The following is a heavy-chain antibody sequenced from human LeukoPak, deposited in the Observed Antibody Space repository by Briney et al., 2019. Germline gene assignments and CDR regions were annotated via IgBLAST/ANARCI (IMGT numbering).Heavy chain of an antibody. D-gene: IGHD6-13*01. CDR3: ARVSSWYYFDY. J-gene: IGHJ4*02. V-gene: IGHV3-7*01. CDR1: GFTFSAFW. CDR2: IKQDGSEK. Sequence: PGGSLRLSCAASGFTFSAFWMSWVRQTPGKGLEWVANIKQDGSEKYYVDSVRGRFTISRDNAKNSLFLQMNSLRAEDTAVYYCARVSSWYYFDYWGQGTLVTVSS.